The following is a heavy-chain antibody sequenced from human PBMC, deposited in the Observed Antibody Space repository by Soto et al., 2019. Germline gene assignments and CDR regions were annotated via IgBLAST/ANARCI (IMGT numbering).Heavy chain of an antibody. V-gene: IGHV1-69*13. CDR3: ASSRYYYDSSGYLIIDY. Sequence: ASVKVSCKASGGTFSSYAISWVRQAPGQGLEWMGGIIPIFGTANYAQKFQGRVTITADESASTAYMELSSLRSEDTAVYYCASSRYYYDSSGYLIIDYWGQGTLVTVSS. D-gene: IGHD3-22*01. CDR1: GGTFSSYA. J-gene: IGHJ4*02. CDR2: IIPIFGTA.